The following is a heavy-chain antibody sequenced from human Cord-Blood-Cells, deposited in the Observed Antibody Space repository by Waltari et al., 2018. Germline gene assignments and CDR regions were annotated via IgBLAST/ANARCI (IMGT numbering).Heavy chain of an antibody. CDR3: ARDGVLLWFGELFDY. CDR1: GFTFSSYE. CDR2: ISSSGSTR. D-gene: IGHD3-10*01. J-gene: IGHJ4*02. V-gene: IGHV3-48*03. Sequence: EVQLVESGGGLVQPGGSLRLSCAASGFTFSSYEMNWVRQAPGTGLEWVSYISSSGSTRYYADSVKGRFTISRDNAKNSLYLQMNSLRAEDTAVYYCARDGVLLWFGELFDYWGQGTLVTVSS.